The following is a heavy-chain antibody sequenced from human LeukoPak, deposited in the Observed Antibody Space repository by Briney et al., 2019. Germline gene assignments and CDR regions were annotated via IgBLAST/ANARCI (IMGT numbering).Heavy chain of an antibody. CDR2: TNHSGST. J-gene: IGHJ4*02. Sequence: SETLSLTCAVYGGSFSGYYWSWIRQPPGKRLEWIGETNHSGSTNYNPSLKSRVTISVDTSKNQFSLKLSSVTAADTAVYYCARDVGGITSGFDYWGQGTLVTVSS. CDR1: GGSFSGYY. CDR3: ARDVGGITSGFDY. V-gene: IGHV4-34*01. D-gene: IGHD1-26*01.